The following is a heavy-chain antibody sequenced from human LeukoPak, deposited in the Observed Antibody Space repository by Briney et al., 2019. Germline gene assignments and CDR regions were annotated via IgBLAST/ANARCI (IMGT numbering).Heavy chain of an antibody. V-gene: IGHV4-34*01. Sequence: SETLSLTCAVYGGSFSGYYWSWIRQPPGKGLEWIGEINHSGSTNYNPSLKSRVTISVDTSKNQFSLKLSSVTAADTAVYYCARGGALSRRCSGGSCYSGGYYYYYMDVWGKGTTVTVSS. CDR2: INHSGST. D-gene: IGHD2-15*01. J-gene: IGHJ6*03. CDR3: ARGGALSRRCSGGSCYSGGYYYYYMDV. CDR1: GGSFSGYY.